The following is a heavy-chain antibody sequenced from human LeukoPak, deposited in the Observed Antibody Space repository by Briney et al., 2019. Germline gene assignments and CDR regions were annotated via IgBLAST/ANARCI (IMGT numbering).Heavy chain of an antibody. V-gene: IGHV1-69*06. J-gene: IGHJ4*02. CDR1: GGTFSSYA. CDR3: ARGSSYGFSMGY. Sequence: GASVKVSCKASGGTFSSYAISWVRQAPGQGLEWVGGIMPMFGKANYAQKFQGRVTTTADKATSTAYMELSSLRSDDTAVYYCARGSSYGFSMGYWGQGTLVTVSS. CDR2: IMPMFGKA. D-gene: IGHD3-16*01.